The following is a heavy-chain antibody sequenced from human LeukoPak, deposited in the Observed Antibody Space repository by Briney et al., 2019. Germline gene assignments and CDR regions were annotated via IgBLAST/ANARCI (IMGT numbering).Heavy chain of an antibody. D-gene: IGHD5-18*01. V-gene: IGHV3-30-3*01. CDR3: ARDRYSYGYWSYYYYGMDV. Sequence: PGGSLRLSCAASGFTFSSYAMHWVRQAPGKGLEWVAVISYDGSNKYYADSVKGRFTISRDNSKNTLYLQMNSLRAEDTAVYYCARDRYSYGYWSYYYYGMDVWGQGTTVTVSS. CDR1: GFTFSSYA. CDR2: ISYDGSNK. J-gene: IGHJ6*02.